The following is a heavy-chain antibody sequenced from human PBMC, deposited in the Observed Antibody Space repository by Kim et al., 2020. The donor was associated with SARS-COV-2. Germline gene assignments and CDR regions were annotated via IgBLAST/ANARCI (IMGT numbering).Heavy chain of an antibody. V-gene: IGHV3-74*03. CDR3: AKLPPGD. D-gene: IGHD1-1*01. J-gene: IGHJ4*02. CDR2: SEGTTS. Sequence: SEGTTSTYADSVKGRFPISRDSAKNTIYLDLNSLRPEETAVYYCAKLPPGDWGQGTLITVSS.